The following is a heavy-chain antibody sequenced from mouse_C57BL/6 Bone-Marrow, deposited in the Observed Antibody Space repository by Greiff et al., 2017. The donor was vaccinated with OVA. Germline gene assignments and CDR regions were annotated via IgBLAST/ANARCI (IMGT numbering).Heavy chain of an antibody. V-gene: IGHV5-6*02. CDR1: GFTFSSYG. CDR2: ISSGGSYT. Sequence: EVKLVESGGDLVKPGGSLKLSCAASGFTFSSYGMSWVRQTPDKRLEWVATISSGGSYTYYPDSVKGRFTISRDNAKNTLYLQMSSLKSEDTAMYYCARRVYYYASGHWDFAVWGTGTTVTVSS. J-gene: IGHJ1*03. D-gene: IGHD1-1*01. CDR3: ARRVYYYASGHWDFAV.